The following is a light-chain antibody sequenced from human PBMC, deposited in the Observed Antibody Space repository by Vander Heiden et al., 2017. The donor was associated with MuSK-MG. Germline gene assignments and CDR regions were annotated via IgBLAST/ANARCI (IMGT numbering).Light chain of an antibody. CDR3: QQYGSSPPWT. J-gene: IGKJ1*01. CDR1: QRMSSSY. Sequence: EIVLTQSPGTLSLSPGEGAALSCRASQRMSSSYLAWYQQKPGQAPRLLIYGASIRATGIPDRFSGSGYGTDFTLTISRREPEDFAVYYCQQYGSSPPWTFGQGTKVEIK. CDR2: GAS. V-gene: IGKV3-20*01.